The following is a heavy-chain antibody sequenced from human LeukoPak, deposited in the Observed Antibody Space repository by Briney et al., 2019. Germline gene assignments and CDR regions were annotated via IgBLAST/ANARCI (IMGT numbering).Heavy chain of an antibody. J-gene: IGHJ6*02. Sequence: GASVKVSCKASGYTFTSYGINWVRQATGQGLEWMGWMNPNSGNTGYAQKFQGRVTMTRNTSISTAYMELSSLRSEDTAVYYCARGTQFGYYYGMDVWGQGTTVTVSS. CDR1: GYTFTSYG. CDR3: ARGTQFGYYYGMDV. V-gene: IGHV1-8*01. CDR2: MNPNSGNT. D-gene: IGHD3-10*01.